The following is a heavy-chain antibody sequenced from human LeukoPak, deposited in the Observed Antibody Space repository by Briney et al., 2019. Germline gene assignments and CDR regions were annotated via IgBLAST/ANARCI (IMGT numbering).Heavy chain of an antibody. D-gene: IGHD2-2*01. CDR1: GYSISSGYY. CDR3: ARDWGDCSSTSCYPTD. V-gene: IGHV4-38-2*02. J-gene: IGHJ4*02. CDR2: IYHSGST. Sequence: SETLSLTCTVSGYSISSGYYWGWIRQPPGKGLEWIGSIYHSGSTYYNPSLKSRVTISVDTSKNQFSLKLSSVTAADTAVYYCARDWGDCSSTSCYPTDWGQGTLVTVSS.